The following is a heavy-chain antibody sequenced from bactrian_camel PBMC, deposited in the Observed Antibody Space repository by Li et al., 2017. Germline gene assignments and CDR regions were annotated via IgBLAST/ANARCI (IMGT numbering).Heavy chain of an antibody. J-gene: IGHJ6*01. D-gene: IGHD2*01. CDR1: GFSFSTYP. CDR2: INDGGSSA. Sequence: VQLVESGGGLVRPGGSLRLSCAASGFSFSTYPMAWVRQAPGKGLEWVSTINDGGSSAYYADSVKGRSTISRDNARHTLYLQMNSLKTEDTAVYYCAAEASYSGDLFGFWGQGTQVTVS. V-gene: IGHV3S31*01. CDR3: AAEASYSGDLFGF.